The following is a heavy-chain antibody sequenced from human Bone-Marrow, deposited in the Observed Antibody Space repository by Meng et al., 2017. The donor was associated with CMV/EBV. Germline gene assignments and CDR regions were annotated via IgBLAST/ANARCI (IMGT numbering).Heavy chain of an antibody. V-gene: IGHV1-69*05. Sequence: SVKVSCKASGGTFSSYAISWVRQAPGQGLEWMGGIIPIFGTANYAQKFQGRVTITTDESTSTAYMELSSLRSEDTAVYYCARHSPSTQLGRCDYWGHGHLVPGYS. CDR3: ARHSPSTQLGRCDY. CDR1: GGTFSSYA. CDR2: IIPIFGTA. J-gene: IGHJ4*01. D-gene: IGHD6-6*01.